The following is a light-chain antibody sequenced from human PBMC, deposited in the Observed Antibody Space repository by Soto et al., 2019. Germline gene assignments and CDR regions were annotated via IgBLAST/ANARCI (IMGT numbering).Light chain of an antibody. CDR2: EVS. J-gene: IGLJ3*02. CDR1: SSDVGSYNL. CDR3: CSYAGSSTWV. Sequence: QFALTQPASVSGSPGQSITISCTGTSSDVGSYNLVSWYQQRPGKAPKLMIYEVSKRPSAVSNRFSGSKSGNTASLTISGLQAEDEADYSCCSYAGSSTWVFGGGTKLTVL. V-gene: IGLV2-23*02.